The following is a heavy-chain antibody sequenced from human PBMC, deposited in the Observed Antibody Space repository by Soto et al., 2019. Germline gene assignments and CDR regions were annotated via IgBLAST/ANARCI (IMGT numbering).Heavy chain of an antibody. CDR3: ARDSYYYGSGSYPYYYGMDV. CDR2: ISANNGNT. J-gene: IGHJ6*02. D-gene: IGHD3-10*01. Sequence: APVKVSFKTSCYTFTNYGINWLRQAPVQGLDWIGWISANNGNTNYAQKLQGRVTMTTDTSTSTAYMELRSLRSDDTAVYYCARDSYYYGSGSYPYYYGMDVWGQGTTVTVSS. CDR1: CYTFTNYG. V-gene: IGHV1-18*01.